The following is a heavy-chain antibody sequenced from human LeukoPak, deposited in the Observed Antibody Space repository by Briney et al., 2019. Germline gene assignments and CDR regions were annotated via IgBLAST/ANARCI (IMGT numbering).Heavy chain of an antibody. CDR1: GFTFSSYW. CDR3: VRLSWELGGGGVT. CDR2: INNDGSST. D-gene: IGHD1-26*01. Sequence: PGGSLRLSCAASGFTFSSYWMHWVRQAPGKGLVWISRINNDGSSTSYADSVKGRFTISRDNAKNTLYLQMNSLRAEDTAVYYCVRLSWELGGGGVTWGQGTLVTVSS. J-gene: IGHJ5*02. V-gene: IGHV3-74*01.